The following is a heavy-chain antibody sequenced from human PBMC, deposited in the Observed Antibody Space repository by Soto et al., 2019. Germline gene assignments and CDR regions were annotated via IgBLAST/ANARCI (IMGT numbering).Heavy chain of an antibody. J-gene: IGHJ4*02. CDR1: RFTFSSYW. D-gene: IGHD1-26*01. CDR2: IKQDGSEK. CDR3: ARSKRYSGSYWGNRNFDY. Sequence: EVQLVESGGGLVQPGGSLRLSCAASRFTFSSYWMSWVRQAPGKGLEWVANIKQDGSEKYYVDSVKGRFTISRDNAKNSLYLQMNSLRAEDTAVYYCARSKRYSGSYWGNRNFDYWGQGTLVTVSS. V-gene: IGHV3-7*03.